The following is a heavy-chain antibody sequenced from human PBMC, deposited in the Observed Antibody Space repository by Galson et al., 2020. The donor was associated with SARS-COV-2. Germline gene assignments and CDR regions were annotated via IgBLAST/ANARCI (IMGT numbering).Heavy chain of an antibody. CDR2: IYYSGST. CDR1: GGPISSSSYY. V-gene: IGHV4-39*01. J-gene: IGHJ4*02. D-gene: IGHD6-13*01. CDR3: ASLQQLAADY. Sequence: SETLSLTCTVSGGPISSSSYYWGWIRQPPGKGLEWIGSIYYSGSTYYNPSLKSRVTISVDTSKNQFSLKLSSVTAADTAVYYCASLQQLAADYWGQGTLVTVSS.